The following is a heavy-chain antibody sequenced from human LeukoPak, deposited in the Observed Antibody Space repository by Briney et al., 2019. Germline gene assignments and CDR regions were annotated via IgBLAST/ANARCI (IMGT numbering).Heavy chain of an antibody. D-gene: IGHD4-17*01. CDR1: GFTFSIYS. CDR3: ARESDYHHAFDM. J-gene: IGHJ3*02. CDR2: ISSSSSTI. V-gene: IGHV3-48*04. Sequence: PGGSLRLSCAASGFTFSIYSMNWVRQAPGKGLEWVSYISSSSSTIYYTDSVKGRFTISRDNAKNSLYLQMNSLRAEDTAVYYCARESDYHHAFDMWGQGTMVTVSS.